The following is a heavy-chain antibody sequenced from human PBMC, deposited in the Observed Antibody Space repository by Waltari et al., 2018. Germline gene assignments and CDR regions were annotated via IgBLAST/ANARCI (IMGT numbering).Heavy chain of an antibody. J-gene: IGHJ5*02. V-gene: IGHV3-74*01. D-gene: IGHD3-10*01. CDR3: VRGNPAAHAPGAVGLDR. Sequence: EVQLVESGGGLVQPGGSLRLSCTASGFTFSGYWMHWVRQTPDKGLVWVSRISADGTWKTYADTARGRFAISRDNAKNTLYLQMDRLRVEDAALYFCVRGNPAAHAPGAVGLDRWGQGTLVTVSS. CDR2: ISADGTWK. CDR1: GFTFSGYW.